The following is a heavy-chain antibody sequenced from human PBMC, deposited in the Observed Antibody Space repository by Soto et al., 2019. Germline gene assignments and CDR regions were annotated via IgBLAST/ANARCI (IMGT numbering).Heavy chain of an antibody. J-gene: IGHJ6*02. CDR2: IKQDGSEK. CDR3: ASTRLGV. Sequence: GSLRLSCAASGFIFSRYWMSWVRQIPGKGLEWVATIKQDGSEKYYVDSMEGRLSISRDNAENSMYLQMNSLRAEDSAVYYCASTRLGVWGQGTTVTVSS. CDR1: GFIFSRYW. D-gene: IGHD3-16*01. V-gene: IGHV3-7*01.